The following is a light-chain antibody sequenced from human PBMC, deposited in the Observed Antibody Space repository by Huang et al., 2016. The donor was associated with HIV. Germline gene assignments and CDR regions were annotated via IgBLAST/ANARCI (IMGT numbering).Light chain of an antibody. CDR3: QQYYSTPLT. CDR2: WAS. Sequence: DIVMTQSPDSLAVSLGERATINCKSSQSVLYSSNNKNYLAWYQQKPGKPPKLLIYWASTRESGVPDRFSGSGSGTDFTLTITNLQAEDVAVYYCQQYYSTPLTFGPGTKVDIK. V-gene: IGKV4-1*01. J-gene: IGKJ3*01. CDR1: QSVLYSSNNKNY.